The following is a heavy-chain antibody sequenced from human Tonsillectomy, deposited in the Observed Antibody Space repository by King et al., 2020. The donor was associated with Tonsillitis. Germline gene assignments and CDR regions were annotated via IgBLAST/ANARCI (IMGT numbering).Heavy chain of an antibody. J-gene: IGHJ6*02. V-gene: IGHV4-59*08. CDR1: GGSMSSYY. D-gene: IGHD5-24*01. CDR2: ISYTGGT. CDR3: ERHLRGIHYYYGMDD. Sequence: QMQESGPGLVKPSDTLSLTCTVSGGSMSSYYWSWIRQPPRKGLECIGYISYTGGTNYNPSLLSRLTISVDMSKNQFSLKLTSVTAADTAVYNCERHLRGIHYYYGMDDWGQGTTVTVAS.